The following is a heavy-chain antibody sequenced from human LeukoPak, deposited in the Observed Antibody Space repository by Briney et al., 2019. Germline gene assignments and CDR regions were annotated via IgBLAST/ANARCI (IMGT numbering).Heavy chain of an antibody. D-gene: IGHD6-6*01. J-gene: IGHJ3*01. CDR1: GFSLSTSGVG. CDR2: IYWDDDK. V-gene: IGHV2-5*02. CDR3: AHRPGGIAARPFDY. Sequence: SGPTLVNPTQTLTLTCTFSGFSLSTSGVGVGWIRQPPGKALEWLALIYWDDDKRYSPSLKSRLTITKDTSRNQVVLTMTNMDPVDTATYYCAHRPGGIAARPFDYWGQGTMVTVSS.